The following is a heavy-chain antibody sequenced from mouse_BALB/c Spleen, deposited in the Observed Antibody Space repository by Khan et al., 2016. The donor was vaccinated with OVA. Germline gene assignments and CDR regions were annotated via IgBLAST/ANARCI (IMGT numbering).Heavy chain of an antibody. CDR2: INTYTGEP. J-gene: IGHJ1*01. CDR3: ARGASYWYFDV. CDR1: AYTFTNYG. V-gene: IGHV9-1*02. Sequence: QIQLVQSGPELKKPGETVKISCKASAYTFTNYGMNWVKQAPGKGLKWMGWINTYTGEPTYTDDFKGRFAFSLETSASTAYLQINNLTNEDMAIYFCARGASYWYFDVGGAGTTVTVSS.